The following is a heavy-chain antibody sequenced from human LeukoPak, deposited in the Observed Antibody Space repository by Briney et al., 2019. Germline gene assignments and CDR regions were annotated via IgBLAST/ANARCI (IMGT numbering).Heavy chain of an antibody. CDR3: ARGPRHWYFDL. V-gene: IGHV4-61*01. Sequence: SETLSLTCTVSGGSISSSSYYWSWIRQPSGKGLEWIGYIYYSGSTNYNPSLKSRVTISVDTSKNQFSLKLSSVTAADTAVYYCARGPRHWYFDLWGRGTLVTVSS. J-gene: IGHJ2*01. CDR1: GGSISSSSYY. CDR2: IYYSGST.